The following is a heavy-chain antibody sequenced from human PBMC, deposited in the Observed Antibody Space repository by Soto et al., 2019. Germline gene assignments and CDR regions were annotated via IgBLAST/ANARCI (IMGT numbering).Heavy chain of an antibody. CDR2: IYYSGST. CDR1: GGSISSGDYY. D-gene: IGHD2-2*01. V-gene: IGHV4-30-4*01. Sequence: SETLSLTCTVSGGSISSGDYYWSWIRQPPXKGLEWIGYIYYSGSTYYNPSLKSRVTISVDTSKNQFSLKLSSVTAADTAVYYCARSIVVVPAAAYYYGMDVWGQGTTVTVSS. J-gene: IGHJ6*02. CDR3: ARSIVVVPAAAYYYGMDV.